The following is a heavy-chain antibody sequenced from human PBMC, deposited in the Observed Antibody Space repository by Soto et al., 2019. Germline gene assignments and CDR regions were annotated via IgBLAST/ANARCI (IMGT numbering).Heavy chain of an antibody. CDR1: GFSFSTYN. V-gene: IGHV3-48*04. J-gene: IGHJ4*02. Sequence: GGSLRLSCAASGFSFSTYNMDWVRQAPGKGPAWIAYISTTRFTIYYADSVKGRFTISRDHDRSSLYLQMNSLTVGDTAVYYCATEGMFGGDREPHWRQGTLGTV. D-gene: IGHD3-3*01. CDR3: ATEGMFGGDREPH. CDR2: ISTTRFTI.